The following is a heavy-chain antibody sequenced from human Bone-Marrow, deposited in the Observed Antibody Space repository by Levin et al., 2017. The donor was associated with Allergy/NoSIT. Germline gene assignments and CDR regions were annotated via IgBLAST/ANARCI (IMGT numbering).Heavy chain of an antibody. CDR3: VRDYGDGYKANFFDY. Sequence: GESLKISCKASGYTFTRYYMHWVRQAPGQGLEWMGIVNPSAGSTFYAQKFQGRVTMTRDTSTSTVYMELSSLRSEDTAVYYCVRDYGDGYKANFFDYWGQGTLVTVSS. CDR2: VNPSAGST. CDR1: GYTFTRYY. D-gene: IGHD5-24*01. J-gene: IGHJ4*02. V-gene: IGHV1-46*01.